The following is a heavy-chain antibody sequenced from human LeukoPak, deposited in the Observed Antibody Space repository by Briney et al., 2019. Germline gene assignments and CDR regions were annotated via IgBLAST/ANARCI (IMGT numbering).Heavy chain of an antibody. J-gene: IGHJ4*02. CDR3: ARDPPSGTLDY. CDR2: IIPIFGTA. V-gene: IGHV1-69*05. Sequence: SVKVSCKASGGTFSSYAISWVRQAPGQGLEWMGRIIPIFGTANYAQKLQGRVTITTDESTSTAYMELSSLRSEDTAVYYCARDPPSGTLDYWGQGTLVTVSS. CDR1: GGTFSSYA. D-gene: IGHD3-10*01.